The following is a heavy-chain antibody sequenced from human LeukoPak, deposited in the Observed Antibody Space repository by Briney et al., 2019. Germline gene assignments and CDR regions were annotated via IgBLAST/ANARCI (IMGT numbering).Heavy chain of an antibody. D-gene: IGHD3-10*01. CDR2: IYYSGST. CDR3: ARDPYYYGSGSYLDY. J-gene: IGHJ4*02. Sequence: SETLSLTCTVSGGSISSYYWSWIRQPPGKGLEWIGYIYYSGSTNYNPSLKSRVTISVDTSKNQFSLKLSSVTAADTAVYYCARDPYYYGSGSYLDYWGQGTLVTVSS. CDR1: GGSISSYY. V-gene: IGHV4-59*01.